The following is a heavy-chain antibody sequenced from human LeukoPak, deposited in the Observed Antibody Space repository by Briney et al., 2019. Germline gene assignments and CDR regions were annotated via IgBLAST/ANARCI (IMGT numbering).Heavy chain of an antibody. CDR2: IYHSGST. CDR1: GYSISSGYY. V-gene: IGHV4-38-2*02. Sequence: NSSETLSLTCTVSGYSISSGYYWGWIRQPPGKGLEWIGSIYHSGSTYYNPSLKSRVTISVDTSKNQFSLKLSSVTAADTAVYYCARDHDSSGYYFQNWGQGTMVTVSS. D-gene: IGHD3-22*01. J-gene: IGHJ3*01. CDR3: ARDHDSSGYYFQN.